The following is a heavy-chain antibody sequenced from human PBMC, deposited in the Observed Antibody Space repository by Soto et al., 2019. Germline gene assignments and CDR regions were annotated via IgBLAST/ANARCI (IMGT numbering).Heavy chain of an antibody. D-gene: IGHD3-3*01. CDR3: ARTKSYYDFWSGYYPHYYYYGMDV. J-gene: IGHJ6*02. Sequence: GASVKVSCKASGYTFTSYAMHWVRQAPGQGLEWMGWISAYNGNTDYAQKLQGRVTMTTDTSTSTAYMELRSLRSDDTAVYYCARTKSYYDFWSGYYPHYYYYGMDVWGQGTTVAVSS. CDR1: GYTFTSYA. CDR2: ISAYNGNT. V-gene: IGHV1-18*01.